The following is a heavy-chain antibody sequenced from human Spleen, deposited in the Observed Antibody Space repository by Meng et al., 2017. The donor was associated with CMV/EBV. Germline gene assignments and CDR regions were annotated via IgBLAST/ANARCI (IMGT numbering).Heavy chain of an antibody. V-gene: IGHV3-43*01. CDR1: GFTFDDYT. J-gene: IGHJ6*02. D-gene: IGHD3-10*01. Sequence: GGSLRLSCAASGFTFDDYTMHWVRQAPGKGLEWVSLINWDGGRTYYADSVKGRFTISRDNSKNSLSLQMNSLRTEDTALYYCAKGYHGEWFGELLPSNGMDVWGQGTTVTVSS. CDR2: INWDGGRT. CDR3: AKGYHGEWFGELLPSNGMDV.